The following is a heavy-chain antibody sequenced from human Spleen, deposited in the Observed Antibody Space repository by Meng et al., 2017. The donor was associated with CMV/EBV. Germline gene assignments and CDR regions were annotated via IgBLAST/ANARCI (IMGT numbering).Heavy chain of an antibody. CDR1: GFTVSNKY. Sequence: VWLGEAGGGLVKPEGARGLSCEAYGFTVSNKYMSWVRQAPGKGLEWVCIIYRGDSTYYVDSVKGRFTVSRDNSKNTMYLQMNSLRVEDTAVYYCTGDSVLHPNLDYWGQGTLVTVSS. J-gene: IGHJ4*02. D-gene: IGHD2-8*01. CDR3: TGDSVLHPNLDY. V-gene: IGHV3-66*01. CDR2: IYRGDST.